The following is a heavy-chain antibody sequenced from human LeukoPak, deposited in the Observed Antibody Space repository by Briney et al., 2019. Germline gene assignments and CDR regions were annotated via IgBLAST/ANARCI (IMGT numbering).Heavy chain of an antibody. J-gene: IGHJ4*02. CDR3: ARAPIWEYFGSGTYCDS. V-gene: IGHV3-48*03. Sequence: PGGSLRLSCAASGFTFGSYEMNWVRQAPGKGLEWVSYISSSGTTIHYADSVKGRFTVSRDNAKKSLYLQMSSLRAEDTALYYCARAPIWEYFGSGTYCDSWGQGTLVTVSS. D-gene: IGHD3-10*01. CDR2: ISSSGTTI. CDR1: GFTFGSYE.